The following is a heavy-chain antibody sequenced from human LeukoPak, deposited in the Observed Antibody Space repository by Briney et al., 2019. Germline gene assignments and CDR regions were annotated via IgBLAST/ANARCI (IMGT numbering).Heavy chain of an antibody. CDR2: IIPIFGTA. CDR3: ARVSGRSWFDP. J-gene: IGHJ5*02. CDR1: GGTFTIYA. Sequence: SVNVSYKASGGTFTIYAISWVRQAPGQGLEWMGGIIPIFGTANYTQKFQGRVTITADESTSTAYMELSSLRSEDTAVYYCARVSGRSWFDPWGQGTLVTVSP. D-gene: IGHD6-19*01. V-gene: IGHV1-69*13.